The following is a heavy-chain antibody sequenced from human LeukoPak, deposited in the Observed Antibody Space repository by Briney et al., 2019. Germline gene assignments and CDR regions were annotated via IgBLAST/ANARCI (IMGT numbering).Heavy chain of an antibody. J-gene: IGHJ5*02. CDR2: IYYSGST. CDR1: GGSISSYY. Sequence: SETLSLTCTVSGGSISSYYWSWIRQPPGKGLEWIGYIYYSGSTNYNPSLKSRVIILVDTSKNQFSLKLSSVTAADTAVYYCAREVVGTRGYWFDPWGQGTLVTVSS. CDR3: AREVVGTRGYWFDP. V-gene: IGHV4-59*08. D-gene: IGHD1-7*01.